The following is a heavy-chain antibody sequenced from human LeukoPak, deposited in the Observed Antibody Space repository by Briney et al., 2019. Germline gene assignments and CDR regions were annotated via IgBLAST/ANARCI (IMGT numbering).Heavy chain of an antibody. CDR2: ITADGTNK. D-gene: IGHD1-26*01. J-gene: IGHJ4*02. Sequence: GGSLRLSCAASGFTFSSYEMNWVRQAPGKGLEWVSYITADGTNKYDADSVKGRFTISRDNAKNSLYLQMNSLRVDDTAIYYCAREVELELPDYWGQGTLVNVSS. V-gene: IGHV3-48*03. CDR3: AREVELELPDY. CDR1: GFTFSSYE.